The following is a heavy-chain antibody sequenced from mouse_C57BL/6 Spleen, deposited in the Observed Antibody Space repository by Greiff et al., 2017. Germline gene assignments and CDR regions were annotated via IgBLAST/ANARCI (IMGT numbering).Heavy chain of an antibody. CDR1: GYSFTDYN. V-gene: IGHV1-39*01. CDR2: INPNYGTT. D-gene: IGHD1-1*01. J-gene: IGHJ3*01. CDR3: ARGAYYYGSGYEAWFAY. Sequence: VQLQQSGPELVKPGASVKISCKASGYSFTDYNMNWVKQSNGKSLEWIGVINPNYGTTSYNQKFKGKATLSVDQSSSTAYMQLNSLTSEASAVYYCARGAYYYGSGYEAWFAYWGQGTLVTVSA.